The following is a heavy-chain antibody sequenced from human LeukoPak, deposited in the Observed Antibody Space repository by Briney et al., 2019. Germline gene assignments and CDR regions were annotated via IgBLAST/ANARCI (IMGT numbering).Heavy chain of an antibody. CDR1: GFTFSNFW. J-gene: IGHJ4*02. V-gene: IGHV3-7*01. Sequence: PGGSLRLSCAASGFTFSNFWMSWVRQAPGKGLEWVANIKQDGSEKYYVDSVKGRFTISRDNAKNSLYLQMSSLRGDDTARYYCASEDNTGSSAYWGQGTLVTVSS. CDR2: IKQDGSEK. CDR3: ASEDNTGSSAY. D-gene: IGHD3-22*01.